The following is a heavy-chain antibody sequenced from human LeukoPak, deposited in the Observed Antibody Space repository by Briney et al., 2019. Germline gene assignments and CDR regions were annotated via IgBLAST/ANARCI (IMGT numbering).Heavy chain of an antibody. CDR3: ARLLLWFGELFFDY. CDR2: IYHSGST. J-gene: IGHJ4*02. D-gene: IGHD3-10*01. Sequence: SETLSLTCTVSGYSISSDYYWGWIRQPPGKGLEWIGSIYHSGSTYYNPSLKSRVTISVDTSKNQFSLKLSSVTAADTAVYYCARLLLWFGELFFDYWGQGTLVTVSS. CDR1: GYSISSDYY. V-gene: IGHV4-38-2*02.